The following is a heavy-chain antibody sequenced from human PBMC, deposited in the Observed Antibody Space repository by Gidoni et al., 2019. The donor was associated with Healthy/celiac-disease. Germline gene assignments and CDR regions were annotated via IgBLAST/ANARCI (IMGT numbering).Heavy chain of an antibody. D-gene: IGHD3-22*01. CDR2: IYYSGST. Sequence: PGKGLEWIGYIYYSGSTNYHPPLKRRVTISVDTSKNQFSLKLSSVTAADTAVYYCARDHDSSFDYWGQGTLVTVSS. J-gene: IGHJ4*02. V-gene: IGHV4-59*01. CDR3: ARDHDSSFDY.